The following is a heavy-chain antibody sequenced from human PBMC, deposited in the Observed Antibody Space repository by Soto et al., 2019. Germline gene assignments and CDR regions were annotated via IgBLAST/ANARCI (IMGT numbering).Heavy chain of an antibody. Sequence: QVHLQQWGAGLLKPSETLSLTCAVYGGSFSGYYWSWIRQPPGKGLEWIGEINNSGSTNQNPSLKSRITISVDTSKNQFSLKLKSVTAADTAVYYCARGITMIFAVQGDAPDNYYFDSWGQGTLVTVSS. CDR1: GGSFSGYY. D-gene: IGHD3-22*01. J-gene: IGHJ4*02. CDR3: ARGITMIFAVQGDAPDNYYFDS. V-gene: IGHV4-34*01. CDR2: INNSGST.